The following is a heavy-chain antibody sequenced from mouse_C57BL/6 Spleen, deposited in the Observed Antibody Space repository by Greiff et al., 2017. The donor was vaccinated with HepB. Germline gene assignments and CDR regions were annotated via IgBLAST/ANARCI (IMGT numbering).Heavy chain of an antibody. V-gene: IGHV1-18*01. CDR2: INPNNGGT. D-gene: IGHD2-4*01. Sequence: EVKLQESGPELVKPGASVKIPCKASGYTFTDYNMDWVKQSHGKSLEWIGDINPNNGGTIYNQKFKGKATLTVDKSSSTAYMELRSLTSEDTAVYYCARSRYDYDGDYYAMDYWGQGTSVTVSS. J-gene: IGHJ4*01. CDR3: ARSRYDYDGDYYAMDY. CDR1: GYTFTDYN.